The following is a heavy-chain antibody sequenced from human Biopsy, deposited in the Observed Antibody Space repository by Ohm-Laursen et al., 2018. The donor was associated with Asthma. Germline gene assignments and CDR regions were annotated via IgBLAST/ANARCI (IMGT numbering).Heavy chain of an antibody. CDR3: VRGSSSWHHGPFHYYYGLDV. CDR2: IYYSGTT. V-gene: IGHV4-39*01. D-gene: IGHD6-13*01. J-gene: IGHJ6*02. CDR1: SGSGGYMRSGNYY. Sequence: SDTLSLTCSLSSGSGGYMRSGNYYWGWIRQPPGKGLEWIGCIYYSGTTHYNPSLDSRVTVSADTSKNQFSLKLTSAPAADTAVYYCVRGSSSWHHGPFHYYYGLDVWGQGTTATVSS.